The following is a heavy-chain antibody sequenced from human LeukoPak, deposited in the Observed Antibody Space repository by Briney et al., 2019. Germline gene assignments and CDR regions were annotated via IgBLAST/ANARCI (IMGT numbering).Heavy chain of an antibody. CDR1: GGSISNSSYY. Sequence: LSLTCTVSGGSISNSSYYWGWIRQPPGKGLEWVSYISSSGSTIYYADSVKGRFTISRDNAKNSLYLQMNSLRAEDTAVYYCARENIASDYWGQGTLVTVSS. D-gene: IGHD6-13*01. V-gene: IGHV3-11*04. CDR3: ARENIASDY. CDR2: ISSSGSTI. J-gene: IGHJ4*02.